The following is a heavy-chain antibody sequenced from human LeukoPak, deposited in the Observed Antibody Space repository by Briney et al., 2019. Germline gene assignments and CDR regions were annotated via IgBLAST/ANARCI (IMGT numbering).Heavy chain of an antibody. J-gene: IGHJ6*04. D-gene: IGHD4-17*01. Sequence: SETVSLTCTVSGYSITSGYFWGWIRQPPGKGLEWIGRIYHSGSTNYNSSLKSRVTISVDTSKNQISLKLNSVTAADTAVYYCARVGTVNYYYGMDVWGKGTTVTASS. V-gene: IGHV4-38-2*02. CDR2: IYHSGST. CDR3: ARVGTVNYYYGMDV. CDR1: GYSITSGYF.